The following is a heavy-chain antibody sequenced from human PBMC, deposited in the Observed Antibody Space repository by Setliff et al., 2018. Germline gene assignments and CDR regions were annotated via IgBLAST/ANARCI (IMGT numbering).Heavy chain of an antibody. CDR3: ARGLHSSGWYWAFDY. J-gene: IGHJ4*02. D-gene: IGHD6-19*01. CDR2: IIPILGIA. CDR1: GGTFSSYA. V-gene: IGHV1-69*10. Sequence: GASVKVSCKASGGTFSSYAISWVRQAPGQGLEWMGGIIPILGIAIYAQKFQGRVTITADESTSTAYMELSSLRSEDTAVYYCARGLHSSGWYWAFDYWGQGTLVTVSS.